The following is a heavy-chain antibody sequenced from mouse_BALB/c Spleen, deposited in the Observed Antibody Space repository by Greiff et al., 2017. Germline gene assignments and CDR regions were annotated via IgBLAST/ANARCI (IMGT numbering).Heavy chain of an antibody. J-gene: IGHJ4*01. CDR1: GFTFSSFG. D-gene: IGHD1-1*01. CDR3: ARSRYYGSSYDAMDY. V-gene: IGHV5-17*02. Sequence: DVKLVESGGGLVQPGGSRKLSCAASGFTFSSFGMHWVRQAPEKGLEWVAYISSGSSTIYYADTVKGRFTISRDNPKNTLFLQMTSLRSEDTAMYYCARSRYYGSSYDAMDYWGQGTSVTVSS. CDR2: ISSGSSTI.